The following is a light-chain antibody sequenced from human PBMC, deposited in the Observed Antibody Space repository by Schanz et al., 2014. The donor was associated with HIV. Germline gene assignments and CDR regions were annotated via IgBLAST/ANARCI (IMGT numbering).Light chain of an antibody. CDR2: DVT. Sequence: QSALTQPPSVSGSPGQSVTISCTGTSSDVGADNSVSWYQQHPGRAPRLLVYDVTYRPSGVSNRFSGSKSGNTASLTISGLQPEDEADYYCSSYTSSSTLVFGGGTKLTVL. V-gene: IGLV2-14*03. CDR1: SSDVGADNS. J-gene: IGLJ2*01. CDR3: SSYTSSSTLV.